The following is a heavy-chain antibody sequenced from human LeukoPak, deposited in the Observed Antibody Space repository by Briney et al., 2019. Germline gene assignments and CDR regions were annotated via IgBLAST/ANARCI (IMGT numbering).Heavy chain of an antibody. J-gene: IGHJ4*02. V-gene: IGHV1-69*13. Sequence: GASVKVSCKASGGTFSSYAISWVRQAPGQGLEWMGGIIPIFGTANYAQKFQGRVTITAGESTSTAYMELSSLRSEDTAVYYCAAITMVRGVPDYWGQGTLVTVSS. CDR1: GGTFSSYA. CDR2: IIPIFGTA. CDR3: AAITMVRGVPDY. D-gene: IGHD3-10*01.